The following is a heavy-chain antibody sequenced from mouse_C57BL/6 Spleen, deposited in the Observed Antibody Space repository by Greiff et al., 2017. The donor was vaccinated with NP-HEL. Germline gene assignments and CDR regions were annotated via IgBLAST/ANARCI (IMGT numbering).Heavy chain of an antibody. V-gene: IGHV10-1*01. CDR1: GFSFNTYA. CDR2: IRSKSNNYAT. J-gene: IGHJ4*01. Sequence: EVQLVESGGGLVQPKGSLKLSCAASGFSFNTYAMNWVRQAPGKGLEWVARIRSKSNNYATYYADSVKDRFTISRDDSESMLYLQMNNLKTEDTAMYYCVRHGGFSRDARDYWGQGSSVTVSS. CDR3: VRHGGFSRDARDY.